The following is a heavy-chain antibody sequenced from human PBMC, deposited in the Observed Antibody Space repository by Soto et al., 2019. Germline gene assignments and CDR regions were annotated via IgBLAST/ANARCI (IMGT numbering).Heavy chain of an antibody. Sequence: SETLSLTCAVYGGSFSGYYWSWIRQPPGKGLEWIGEINHSGSTNYNPSLKSRVTISVDTSKNQFSLKLSSVTAADTAVYYCASGSVVAAITFDYWGQGTLVTVSS. J-gene: IGHJ4*02. D-gene: IGHD2-15*01. CDR2: INHSGST. V-gene: IGHV4-34*01. CDR3: ASGSVVAAITFDY. CDR1: GGSFSGYY.